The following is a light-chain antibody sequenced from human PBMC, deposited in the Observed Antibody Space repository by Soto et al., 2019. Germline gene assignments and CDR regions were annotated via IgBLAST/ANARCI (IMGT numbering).Light chain of an antibody. CDR2: GAS. CDR1: QSVAINY. J-gene: IGKJ2*01. V-gene: IGKV3-20*01. CDR3: QQYGGTPYT. Sequence: EIVLTQSPGTLSLSPGERATLSCRASQSVAINYLAWYQQKLGRAPRLLIYGASKRATGIPDGFSGSGSGADFTLTISRLEPEDFAVYYCQQYGGTPYTFGQGTKLEI.